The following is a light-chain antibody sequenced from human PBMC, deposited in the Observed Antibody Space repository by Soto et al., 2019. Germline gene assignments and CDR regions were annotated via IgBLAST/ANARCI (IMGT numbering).Light chain of an antibody. V-gene: IGKV3-20*01. CDR1: ESVGNNK. Sequence: EIVLTQSPGTLSLSPGERATLSCRASESVGNNKLAWYQQKLGQAPRLLIYGASSRATGIPDRFSASGSGTDFTLTIRGLEPEDFAVYYCLQYGISPRTFGQGTKVEVK. CDR2: GAS. CDR3: LQYGISPRT. J-gene: IGKJ1*01.